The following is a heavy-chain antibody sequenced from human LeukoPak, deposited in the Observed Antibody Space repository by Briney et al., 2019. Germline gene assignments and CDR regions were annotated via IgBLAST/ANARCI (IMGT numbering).Heavy chain of an antibody. V-gene: IGHV4-59*08. CDR2: IYYSGST. Sequence: SETLSLTCTVSGGSISSYYWSWIRQPSGKGLEWIGYIYYSGSTNYNPSLKSRVTISVDTSKNQFSLKLSSVTAADTAVYYCARHRTVVTHFDYWGQGTLVTVSS. CDR1: GGSISSYY. D-gene: IGHD4-23*01. CDR3: ARHRTVVTHFDY. J-gene: IGHJ4*02.